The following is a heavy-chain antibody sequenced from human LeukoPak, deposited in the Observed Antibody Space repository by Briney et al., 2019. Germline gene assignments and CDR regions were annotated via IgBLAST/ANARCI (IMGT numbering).Heavy chain of an antibody. CDR1: GGSFSGYY. J-gene: IGHJ4*02. D-gene: IGHD5-18*01. Sequence: SETLSLTCAVYGGSFSGYYWSWIRQPPGKWLEWIGEINHSGSTNYNPSLKSRVTISVDTSKNQFSLKLSSVTAADTAVYYCAREGDTAMAHFDYWGQGTLVTVSS. V-gene: IGHV4-34*01. CDR3: AREGDTAMAHFDY. CDR2: INHSGST.